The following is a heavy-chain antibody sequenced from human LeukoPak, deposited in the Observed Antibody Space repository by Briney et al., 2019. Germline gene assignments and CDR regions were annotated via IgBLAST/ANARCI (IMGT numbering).Heavy chain of an antibody. Sequence: SETLSLTCAVYGGSFSGYYWSWIRQPPGKGLEWIGYIYYSGSTNYNPSLKSRVTISVDTSKNQFSLKLSSVTAADTAVYYCARVSTDYGGNSGGSYYYYGMDVWGQGTTVTISS. CDR1: GGSFSGYY. CDR3: ARVSTDYGGNSGGSYYYYGMDV. D-gene: IGHD4-23*01. V-gene: IGHV4-59*01. J-gene: IGHJ6*02. CDR2: IYYSGST.